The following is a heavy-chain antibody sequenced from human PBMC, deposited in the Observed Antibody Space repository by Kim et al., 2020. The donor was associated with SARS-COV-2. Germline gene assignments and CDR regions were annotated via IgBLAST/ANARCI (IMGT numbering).Heavy chain of an antibody. CDR2: IYYSGST. CDR3: ARKQTTPDWFDP. J-gene: IGHJ5*02. CDR1: GGSISSGGYY. D-gene: IGHD1-1*01. Sequence: SETLSLTCTVSGGSISSGGYYWSWIRQHPGKGLEWIGYIYYSGSTYYNPSLKSRVTISVDTSKNQFSLKLSSVTAADTAVYYCARKQTTPDWFDPWGQGTLVTVSS. V-gene: IGHV4-31*03.